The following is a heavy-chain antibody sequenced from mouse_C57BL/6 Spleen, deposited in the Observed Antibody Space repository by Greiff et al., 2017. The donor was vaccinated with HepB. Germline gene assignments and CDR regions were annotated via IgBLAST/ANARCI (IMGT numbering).Heavy chain of an antibody. J-gene: IGHJ3*01. Sequence: QVQLQQPGAELVMPGASVKLSCKASGYTFTSYWMHWVKQRPGQGLEWIGEIDPSDSYTNYNQKFKGKSTLTVDKSSSTAYMQLSSLTSEDSAVYYCARRDANWEGFTYWGQGTLVTVSA. CDR2: IDPSDSYT. CDR3: ARRDANWEGFTY. V-gene: IGHV1-69*01. D-gene: IGHD4-1*01. CDR1: GYTFTSYW.